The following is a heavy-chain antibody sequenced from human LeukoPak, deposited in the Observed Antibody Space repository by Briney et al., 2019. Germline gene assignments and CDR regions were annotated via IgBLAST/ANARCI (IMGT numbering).Heavy chain of an antibody. CDR1: GYTFTGYY. CDR2: INPNSGGT. J-gene: IGHJ6*03. Sequence: ASVKVSCKASGYTFTGYYMHWVRQAPGQGLEWMGWINPNSGGTNYAQKLQGRVTMTTDTSTSTAYMELRSLRSDDTAVYYCARFLGYYGIYYMDVWGKGTTVTVSS. CDR3: ARFLGYYGIYYMDV. V-gene: IGHV1-2*02. D-gene: IGHD3-3*01.